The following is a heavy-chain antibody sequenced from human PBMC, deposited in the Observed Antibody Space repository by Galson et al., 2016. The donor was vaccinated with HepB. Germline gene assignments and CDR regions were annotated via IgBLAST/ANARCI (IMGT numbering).Heavy chain of an antibody. Sequence: SLRLSCAASAFAFSGYCMGWVRQAPGKGLEWVANIQQGGSENYNVDSVKRLFTIVRDNAKNSLHLQIYSLRTEDTAVYYWARASCPGYCLYHYYGMDVWGQGTTVTVSS. D-gene: IGHD2-15*01. J-gene: IGHJ6*02. CDR1: AFAFSGYC. V-gene: IGHV3-7*01. CDR3: ARASCPGYCLYHYYGMDV. CDR2: IQQGGSEN.